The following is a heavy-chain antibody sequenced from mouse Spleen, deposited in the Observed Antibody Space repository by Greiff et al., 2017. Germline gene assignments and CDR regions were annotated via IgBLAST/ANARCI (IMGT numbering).Heavy chain of an antibody. Sequence: VQLLQPGAALVRPGSSVTLSCKASGYTFTSYWMHWVTQGPIQGLEWIGNIDPSDSETHYNQKFKDKATLTVDKSSSTAYMQLSSLTSEDSAVYYCARWAYDYFDDWGQGTTLTVSS. CDR1: GYTFTSYW. J-gene: IGHJ2*01. CDR3: ARWAYDYFDD. V-gene: IGHV1-52*01. CDR2: IDPSDSET. D-gene: IGHD2-3*01.